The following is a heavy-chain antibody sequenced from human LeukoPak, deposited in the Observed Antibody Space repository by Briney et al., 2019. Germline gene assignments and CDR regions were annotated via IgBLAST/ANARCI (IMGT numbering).Heavy chain of an antibody. CDR3: ARGPRSELGYYTGLDY. D-gene: IGHD3-3*01. CDR2: VYYSGSS. CDR1: GGSISSFY. V-gene: IGHV4-59*01. J-gene: IGHJ4*02. Sequence: SETLSLTCTVSGGSISSFYWSWIGQPPGKGLEWIGYVYYSGSSNDNPSLKSRVTISVDMANNQFSLELRSVTAADTAVYYCARGPRSELGYYTGLDYWGQGTLVTVSS.